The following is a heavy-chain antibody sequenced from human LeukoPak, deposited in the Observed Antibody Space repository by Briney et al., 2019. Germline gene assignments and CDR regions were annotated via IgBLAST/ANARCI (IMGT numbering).Heavy chain of an antibody. CDR3: ARLGRSYYYYGMDV. D-gene: IGHD3-10*01. CDR1: GGSFSGYY. J-gene: IGHJ6*02. V-gene: IGHV4-34*01. CDR2: INHSGST. Sequence: SETLSLTCAVYGGSFSGYYWSWIRQPPGKGLEWLGEINHSGSTNYNPSLKSRVTISVDTSKNQFSLKLSSVTAADTAVYYCARLGRSYYYYGMDVWGQGTTVTVSS.